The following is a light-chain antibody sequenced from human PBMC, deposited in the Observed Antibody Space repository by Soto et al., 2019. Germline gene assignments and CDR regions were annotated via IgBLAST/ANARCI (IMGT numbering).Light chain of an antibody. V-gene: IGKV1-12*01. CDR2: KAS. CDR3: QQHNNWPPIT. CDR1: QGVSAW. J-gene: IGKJ5*01. Sequence: DIQMTQSKSSVSASVGDRGTITCRARQGVSAWLAWYQQKPGKAPKLLIYKASTLKSGVPSRFSGSGSGTEFTLTISSLQSEDFAVYYCQQHNNWPPITFGQGTRLEI.